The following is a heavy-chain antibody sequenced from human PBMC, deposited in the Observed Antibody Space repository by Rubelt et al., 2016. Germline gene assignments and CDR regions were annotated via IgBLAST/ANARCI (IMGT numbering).Heavy chain of an antibody. Sequence: QVQPQQWGAGLLRPSEPLSLTCAVYGGSFSGYYWPWIRQPPGKGLEWIGEINHSGSTNYNPSLKSRVTISVDTSKNQFSLKRSSVAAADAAVYYCARWMPSAVAGAYWGQGTLVTVSS. V-gene: IGHV4-34*01. CDR2: INHSGST. CDR3: ARWMPSAVAGAY. CDR1: GGSFSGYY. D-gene: IGHD6-19*01. J-gene: IGHJ4*02.